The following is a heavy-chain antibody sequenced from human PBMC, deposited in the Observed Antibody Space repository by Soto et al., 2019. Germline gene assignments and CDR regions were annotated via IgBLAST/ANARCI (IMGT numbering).Heavy chain of an antibody. J-gene: IGHJ3*02. CDR2: MSHSGGT. CDR3: ARVERGTATTVVDAFDI. V-gene: IGHV4-34*01. Sequence: QVQLQQWGAGLLKPSETLSLTCAVYGGFVTSGSYYWSWIRQPPGKGLEWIGEMSHSGGTHFNPSLYSRVTISVDRSKNQFTLKMSSVTAADTALYYCARVERGTATTVVDAFDIWGPGTMVTVSS. CDR1: GGFVTSGSYY. D-gene: IGHD1-1*01.